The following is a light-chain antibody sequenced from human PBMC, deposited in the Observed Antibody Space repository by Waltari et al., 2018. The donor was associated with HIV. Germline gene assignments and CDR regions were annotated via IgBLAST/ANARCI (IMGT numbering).Light chain of an antibody. J-gene: IGLJ3*02. V-gene: IGLV3-25*03. CDR3: QSADSSETLGV. Sequence: YELTQPPSVSVSPGQTAKIICSGDELPDHYAHWYQQRPGQAPVLVIYKDKERPSGIPGRFSGSSSGPTATLTISGVLEEDEADYYCQSADSSETLGVFGGGTKLTVL. CDR1: ELPDHY. CDR2: KDK.